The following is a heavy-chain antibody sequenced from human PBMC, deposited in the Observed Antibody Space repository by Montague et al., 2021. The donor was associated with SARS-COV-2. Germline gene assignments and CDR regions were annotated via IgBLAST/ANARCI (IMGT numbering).Heavy chain of an antibody. J-gene: IGHJ6*02. CDR1: GFTVSSNY. CDR3: ARAGPYDILTGYFNYGMDV. V-gene: IGHV3-66*01. Sequence: SLRLSCAASGFTVSSNYMSWVRQAPGKGLEWVSVIYSGGSTYYADSVKGRFTISRDNSKNTLYLQMNSLRAEDTAVYYCARAGPYDILTGYFNYGMDVWGQGTTVTVSS. D-gene: IGHD3-9*01. CDR2: IYSGGST.